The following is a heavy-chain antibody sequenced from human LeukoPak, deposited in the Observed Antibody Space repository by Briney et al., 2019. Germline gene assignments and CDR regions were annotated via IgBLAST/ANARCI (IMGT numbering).Heavy chain of an antibody. Sequence: ASVKVSCKASGYTFSSYYIHWVRQAPEQGLEWMGIINPSGGSPSYAQKFQGRVTLTRDTSTSTVYMDLSSLRSEDTAVYSCARRGYCISTSCSLDYWGQGTLVTVSS. CDR3: ARRGYCISTSCSLDY. CDR1: GYTFSSYY. J-gene: IGHJ4*02. CDR2: INPSGGSP. V-gene: IGHV1-46*01. D-gene: IGHD2-2*01.